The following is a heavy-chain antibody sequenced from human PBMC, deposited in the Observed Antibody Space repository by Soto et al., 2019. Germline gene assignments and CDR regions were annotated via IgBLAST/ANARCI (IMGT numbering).Heavy chain of an antibody. J-gene: IGHJ4*02. CDR3: ARGLAYCGGDCYTHYFDY. Sequence: ASVKVSCKASGYTFTSYDINWVRQATGQGLEWMGWMNPNSGNTGYAQKFQGRVTMTRNTSISTAYMELSSLRSEDTAVYYCARGLAYCGGDCYTHYFDYWGQGTLVTVSS. V-gene: IGHV1-8*01. D-gene: IGHD2-21*02. CDR1: GYTFTSYD. CDR2: MNPNSGNT.